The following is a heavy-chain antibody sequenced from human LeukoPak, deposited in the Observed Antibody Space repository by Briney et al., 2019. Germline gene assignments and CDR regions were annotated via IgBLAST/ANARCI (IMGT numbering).Heavy chain of an antibody. D-gene: IGHD6-19*01. J-gene: IGHJ2*01. Sequence: QPGGSLRLSCAASGFTLSTYWMHWVGQAPGKGLVWVARINSDGSSTNYADSVKGRFTISRDNANNTLYLQMNSLRAEDTAVYYCARGQWLVSHWYFDLWGRGTLVTVSS. V-gene: IGHV3-74*01. CDR1: GFTLSTYW. CDR2: INSDGSST. CDR3: ARGQWLVSHWYFDL.